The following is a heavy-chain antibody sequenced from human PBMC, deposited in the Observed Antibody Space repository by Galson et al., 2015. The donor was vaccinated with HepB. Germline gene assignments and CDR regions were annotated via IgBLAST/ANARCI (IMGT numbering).Heavy chain of an antibody. D-gene: IGHD3-22*01. CDR3: ATTAKLLPMIDRNFDY. CDR2: ISYDGSNK. V-gene: IGHV3-30*04. Sequence: SLRLSCAASGFTFSSYAMHWVRQAPGKGLEWVAVISYDGSNKYYADSVKGRLTISRDNSKNTLYLQMNSLRAEDTAVYYCATTAKLLPMIDRNFDYWGQGTLVTVSS. J-gene: IGHJ4*02. CDR1: GFTFSSYA.